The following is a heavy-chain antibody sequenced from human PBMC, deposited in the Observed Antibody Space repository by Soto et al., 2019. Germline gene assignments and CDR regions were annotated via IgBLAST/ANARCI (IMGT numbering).Heavy chain of an antibody. CDR2: ISYDGSNK. J-gene: IGHJ4*02. V-gene: IGHV3-30-3*01. CDR1: GFTFSSYA. Sequence: GGSLRLSCAASGFTFSSYAMHWVRQAPGKGLEWVAVISYDGSNKYYADSVKGRFTISRDNSKNTLYLQMNSLRAEDTAVYYCARDPWNIGPFDYWGQGTLVTVSS. CDR3: ARDPWNIGPFDY. D-gene: IGHD1-1*01.